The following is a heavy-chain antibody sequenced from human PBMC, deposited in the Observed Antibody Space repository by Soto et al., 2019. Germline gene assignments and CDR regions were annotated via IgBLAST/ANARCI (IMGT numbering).Heavy chain of an antibody. CDR1: GFTFSSYW. D-gene: IGHD3-9*01. J-gene: IGHJ5*02. Sequence: GGSLRLSCAASGFTFSSYWMSWVRQAPGKGLEWVANIKQDGSEKYYVDTVKSRITISRDNAKNSLYLQMNSLRAEDTAVYYCARECLYDILTGYQGVPNWFDPWGQGTLVTVSS. V-gene: IGHV3-7*01. CDR3: ARECLYDILTGYQGVPNWFDP. CDR2: IKQDGSEK.